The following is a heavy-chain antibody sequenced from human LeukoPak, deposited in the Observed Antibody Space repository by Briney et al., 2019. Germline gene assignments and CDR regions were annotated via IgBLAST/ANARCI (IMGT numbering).Heavy chain of an antibody. J-gene: IGHJ4*02. V-gene: IGHV5-51*01. D-gene: IGHD6-19*01. CDR1: GYSFTSYW. CDR3: ARRGLGYSSGWALPFDY. Sequence: GESLKISCKGFGYSFTSYWIAWVRQMPGKGLEWMGIIYPGDSDTRYSPSFQGQVTISADKSISTAYVQWSSLKASDTAMYYCARRGLGYSSGWALPFDYWGLGTLVTVSS. CDR2: IYPGDSDT.